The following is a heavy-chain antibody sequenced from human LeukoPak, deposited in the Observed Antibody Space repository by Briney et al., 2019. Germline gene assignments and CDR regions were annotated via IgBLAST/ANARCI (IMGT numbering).Heavy chain of an antibody. CDR1: GYTFTSYG. J-gene: IGHJ4*02. Sequence: SVKVSCKASGYTFTSYGISWVRQAPGQGLEWMGGIIPIFGTANYAQKFQGRVTITADESTSTAYMELSSLRSEDTAVYYCARVVIGIAVAGTYFDYWGQGTLVTVSS. CDR2: IIPIFGTA. D-gene: IGHD6-19*01. CDR3: ARVVIGIAVAGTYFDY. V-gene: IGHV1-69*13.